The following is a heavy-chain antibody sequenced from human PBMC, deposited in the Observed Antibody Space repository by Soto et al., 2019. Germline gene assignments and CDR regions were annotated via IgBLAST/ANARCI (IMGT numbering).Heavy chain of an antibody. J-gene: IGHJ5*02. CDR3: ARHTVYSDFWRGPGGWFDP. V-gene: IGHV4-59*01. CDR2: IYYSGST. CDR1: GGSISSYY. Sequence: SETLSLTCSVSGGSISSYYWSWIRQPPGKGLEWIGYIYYSGSTNYNPSLKRRVTISVDTSKNQFSLKLSSVTAADTAVYYCARHTVYSDFWRGPGGWFDPWGQGTLVTVSP. D-gene: IGHD3-3*01.